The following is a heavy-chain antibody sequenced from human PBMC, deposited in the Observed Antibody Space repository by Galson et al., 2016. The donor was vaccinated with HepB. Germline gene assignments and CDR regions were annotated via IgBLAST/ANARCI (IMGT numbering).Heavy chain of an antibody. J-gene: IGHJ5*02. Sequence: SLRLSCAASGFTFRNYAMSWVRQAPGKGLEWVSAISGSGGSPYYADSVKGRFTISRDNSRNTLYLQMNSLIVEDTALYYCAKDTRSGFYSRWFDPWGQGTLVTVSS. V-gene: IGHV3-23*01. CDR3: AKDTRSGFYSRWFDP. CDR1: GFTFRNYA. CDR2: ISGSGGSP. D-gene: IGHD3-3*01.